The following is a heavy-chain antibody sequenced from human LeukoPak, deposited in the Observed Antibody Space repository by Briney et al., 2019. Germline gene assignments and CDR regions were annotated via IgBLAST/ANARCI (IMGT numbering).Heavy chain of an antibody. J-gene: IGHJ4*02. V-gene: IGHV3-23*01. CDR1: GGSISSYY. CDR3: AKRIVAYFDY. Sequence: ETLSLTCTVSGGSISSYYWSWIRQAPGKGLEWVSAISGSGGSTYYADSVKGRFTISRDNSKNTLYLQMSSLRAEDTAVYYCAKRIVAYFDYWGQGTLVTVSS. CDR2: ISGSGGST. D-gene: IGHD5-12*01.